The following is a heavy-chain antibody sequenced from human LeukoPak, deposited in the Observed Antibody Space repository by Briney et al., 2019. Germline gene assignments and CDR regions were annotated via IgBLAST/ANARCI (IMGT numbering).Heavy chain of an antibody. Sequence: PSETLSLTCTVSGGSMNNYYWSWIRQPPGKGLKWIGFIHYSGSTTYNPFLKSRVTISVDTPNNQFSLRVSSLTAADTAVYYCARVCSAGSCYGLGVIEYWGQGTLVTVSS. V-gene: IGHV4-59*01. CDR2: IHYSGST. CDR1: GGSMNNYY. J-gene: IGHJ4*02. D-gene: IGHD2-15*01. CDR3: ARVCSAGSCYGLGVIEY.